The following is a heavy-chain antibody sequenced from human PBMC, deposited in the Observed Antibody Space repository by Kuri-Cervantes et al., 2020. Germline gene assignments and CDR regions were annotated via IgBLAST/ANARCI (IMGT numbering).Heavy chain of an antibody. D-gene: IGHD6-19*01. CDR1: GFTFSSYW. Sequence: GESLKISCAASGFTFSSYWMSWVRQAPGKGLEWVANIKQDGSEKYYVDSVKGRFTISRDNAKNSLYLQMNSLRAEDMAVYYCVVIAVADKTDYWGQGTLVTVSS. CDR2: IKQDGSEK. J-gene: IGHJ4*02. V-gene: IGHV3-7*03. CDR3: VVIAVADKTDY.